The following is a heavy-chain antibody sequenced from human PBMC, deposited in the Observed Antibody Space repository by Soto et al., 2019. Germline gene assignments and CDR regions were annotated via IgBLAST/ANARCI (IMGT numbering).Heavy chain of an antibody. Sequence: GGSLRLSCAASGFTFSSYAMNWVRQAPGKGLKWVSTISGSSGGTTSYADSVKGRFTISRDNSMNTLYLEMNSLRAEDTAVYYCAKGHSSVWYRSEFDYWGQGALVTVSS. D-gene: IGHD6-19*01. CDR3: AKGHSSVWYRSEFDY. V-gene: IGHV3-23*01. CDR1: GFTFSSYA. CDR2: ISGSSGGTT. J-gene: IGHJ4*02.